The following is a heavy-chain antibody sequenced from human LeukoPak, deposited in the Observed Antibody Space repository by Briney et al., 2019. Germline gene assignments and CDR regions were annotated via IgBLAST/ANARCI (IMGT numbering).Heavy chain of an antibody. CDR2: IKQDGSEK. CDR1: GFTFSSYW. J-gene: IGHJ4*02. CDR3: AREVYGGNSGNFYY. D-gene: IGHD4-23*01. V-gene: IGHV3-7*01. Sequence: GGSLRLSCAASGFTFSSYWMSWVRQAPGKGLEWVANIKQDGSEKYYVDSVKGRFTISRDNAKNSLYLQMNSLRAEDTAVYYCAREVYGGNSGNFYYCGQGTLVTVSS.